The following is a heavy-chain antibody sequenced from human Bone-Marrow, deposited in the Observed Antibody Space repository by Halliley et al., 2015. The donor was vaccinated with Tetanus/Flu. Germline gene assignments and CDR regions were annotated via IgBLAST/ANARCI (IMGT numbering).Heavy chain of an antibody. V-gene: IGHV3-9*01. CDR2: ISWNSASM. CDR3: AKDICPLSSGSFYTEH. CDR1: GFIFNDFA. Sequence: SLRLSCEGSGFIFNDFAMHWVRQGPGKGLEWVSGISWNSASMDYADSVKGRFTISRDNAKNSLYLQMNNLGPDDTALYFCAKDICPLSSGSFYTEHWGQGIQVTVSS. J-gene: IGHJ4*02. D-gene: IGHD1-26*01.